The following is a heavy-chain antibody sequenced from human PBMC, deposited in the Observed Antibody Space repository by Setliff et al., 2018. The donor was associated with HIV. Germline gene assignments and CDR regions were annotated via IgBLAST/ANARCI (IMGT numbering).Heavy chain of an antibody. CDR2: ISAYNGNT. CDR3: ARQFLDWSNDYYSRYYMDV. V-gene: IGHV1-18*01. D-gene: IGHD3-3*01. Sequence: ASVKVSCKASGDTNPSDAISWVRQAPGQGLEWMGWISAYNGNTRYAQRLQGRVTMTTDTSTRTAYMELRSLRSDDTAVYYCARQFLDWSNDYYSRYYMDVWGKGTTVTVSS. CDR1: GDTNPSDA. J-gene: IGHJ6*03.